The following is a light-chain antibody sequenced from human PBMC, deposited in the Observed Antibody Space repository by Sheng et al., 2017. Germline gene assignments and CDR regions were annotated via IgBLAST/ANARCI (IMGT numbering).Light chain of an antibody. CDR3: MQVLQTPLT. CDR1: QSLLHSNGYNY. J-gene: IGKJ4*01. CDR2: LGS. V-gene: IGKV2-28*01. Sequence: DIVMTQSPLSLPVTPGEPASISCRSSQSLLHSNGYNYLDWYLQKPGQSPQLLIYLGSNRASGVPDRLSGSGSGTDFTLKINRVEAEDVGVYYCMQVLQTPLTFGGGTKVEIK.